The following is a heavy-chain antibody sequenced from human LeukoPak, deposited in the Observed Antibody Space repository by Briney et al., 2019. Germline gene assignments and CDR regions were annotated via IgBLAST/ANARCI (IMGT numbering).Heavy chain of an antibody. CDR3: ARGADDYGDYYFDY. V-gene: IGHV3-30-3*01. J-gene: IGHJ4*02. CDR2: ISYDGSNK. D-gene: IGHD4-17*01. Sequence: GGSLRLSCAASGFTFSSYAMHWVRQAPGKGLEWVAVISYDGSNKYYADSVKGRFTISRDNSKNTLYLQMNSLRAEDTAVYYCARGADDYGDYYFDYWGQGTLVTVSS. CDR1: GFTFSSYA.